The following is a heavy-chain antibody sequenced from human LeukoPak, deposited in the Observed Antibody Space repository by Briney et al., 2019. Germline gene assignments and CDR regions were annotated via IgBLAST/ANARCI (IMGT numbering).Heavy chain of an antibody. J-gene: IGHJ4*02. CDR2: IYHSGST. Sequence: SETLSLTCAVSGGSISSSNWWSWVRQPPGKGLEWIGEIYHSGSTNYNPSLKSRVTISVDKSKNRFSLKLSSVTAADTAVYYCARVSSGATTVDYWGQGTLVTVSS. D-gene: IGHD1-26*01. V-gene: IGHV4-4*02. CDR1: GGSISSSNW. CDR3: ARVSSGATTVDY.